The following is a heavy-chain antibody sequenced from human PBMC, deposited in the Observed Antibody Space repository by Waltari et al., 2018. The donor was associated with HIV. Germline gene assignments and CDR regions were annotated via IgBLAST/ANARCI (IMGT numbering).Heavy chain of an antibody. CDR2: IYSSGSA. V-gene: IGHV4-59*13. CDR1: GYSMTSYY. Sequence: QVQLQESGPGLLKPSETLSLTCSVSGYSMTSYYWAWIRQPPGKGLEWIGYIYSSGSASYSPSLQSRLTISVDTSKNQFSLKLTSVTAADTAVYYCARYGSGHRHFGYWGQGALVIVSS. J-gene: IGHJ4*02. CDR3: ARYGSGHRHFGY. D-gene: IGHD3-10*01.